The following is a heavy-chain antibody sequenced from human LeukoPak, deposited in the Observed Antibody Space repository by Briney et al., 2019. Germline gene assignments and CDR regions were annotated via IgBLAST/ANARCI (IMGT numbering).Heavy chain of an antibody. Sequence: SETLSLTCAVYGGSFSGYYWSWIRQPPGKGLEWIGEINHNGSTNYNLSLKSRVTISVDTSKNQFSLKLSSVTAADTAVYYCARRGPDIVVVVAATWAFDIWGQGTMVTVSS. CDR3: ARRGPDIVVVVAATWAFDI. V-gene: IGHV4-34*01. J-gene: IGHJ3*02. CDR2: INHNGST. D-gene: IGHD2-15*01. CDR1: GGSFSGYY.